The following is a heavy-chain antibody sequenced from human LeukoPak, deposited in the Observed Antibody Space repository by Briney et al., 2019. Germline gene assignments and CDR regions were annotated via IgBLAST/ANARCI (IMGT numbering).Heavy chain of an antibody. Sequence: SETLSLTCTVSGGSISDYYWNWIRQPAGKGLEWIGRIYRSGDTNYNPSLKSRVTMSVDTSKNHFSLKLTSVTAADSAVYYCARGTQGHCSSTVCYRWFDPWGQGTLVTVSS. V-gene: IGHV4-4*07. D-gene: IGHD2-2*02. CDR1: GGSISDYY. CDR3: ARGTQGHCSSTVCYRWFDP. CDR2: IYRSGDT. J-gene: IGHJ5*02.